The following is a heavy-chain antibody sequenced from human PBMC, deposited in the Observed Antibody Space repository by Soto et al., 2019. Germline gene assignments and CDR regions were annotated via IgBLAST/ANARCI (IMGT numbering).Heavy chain of an antibody. D-gene: IGHD1-26*01. J-gene: IGHJ4*02. CDR2: IKEDGSEK. CDR3: AREIVGATSLFDY. V-gene: IGHV3-7*03. Sequence: ASLRLSCAASGFTFSNYWMSCVRQAPGKGLEWVANIKEDGSEKNYVDSVKGRFTISRDNAKNSLYLQINSLRAEDTAVYYCAREIVGATSLFDYWGQGTLVSVSS. CDR1: GFTFSNYW.